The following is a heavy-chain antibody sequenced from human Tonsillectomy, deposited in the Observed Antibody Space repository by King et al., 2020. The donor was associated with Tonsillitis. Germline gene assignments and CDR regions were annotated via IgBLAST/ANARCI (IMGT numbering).Heavy chain of an antibody. V-gene: IGHV4-59*08. CDR1: GGSISSYY. CDR2: IYYSGST. D-gene: IGHD3-22*01. Sequence: MQLQESGPGLVKPSETLSLTCTVSGGSISSYYWSWIRQPPGKGLEWIGYIYYSGSTNYNPSLKSRVTISVDTSKNQFSLKLSSVTAADTAVYYCARRTYYYDSSGPNDAFDIWGQGTMVTVSS. CDR3: ARRTYYYDSSGPNDAFDI. J-gene: IGHJ3*02.